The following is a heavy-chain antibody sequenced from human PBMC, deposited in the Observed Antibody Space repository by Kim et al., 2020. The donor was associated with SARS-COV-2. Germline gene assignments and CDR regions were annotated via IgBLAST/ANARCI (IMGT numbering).Heavy chain of an antibody. Sequence: SETLSLTCTVSGGSITSDYWSWIRQPPGNGLEWIGYMYYGGSTSYNPSLKSRLTISVDTSKNQFSLKLSSVTAADTALYYCARLPFAWDGYAFDIWGQGT. CDR3: ARLPFAWDGYAFDI. CDR1: GGSITSDY. V-gene: IGHV4-59*08. J-gene: IGHJ3*02. D-gene: IGHD1-26*01. CDR2: MYYGGST.